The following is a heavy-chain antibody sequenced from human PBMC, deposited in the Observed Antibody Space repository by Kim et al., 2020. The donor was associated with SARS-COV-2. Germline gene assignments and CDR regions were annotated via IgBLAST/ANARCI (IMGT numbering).Heavy chain of an antibody. CDR2: ISSSSSTI. J-gene: IGHJ4*02. CDR3: ARERHHSSGWFDHYFDY. CDR1: GFTFSSYS. D-gene: IGHD6-19*01. V-gene: IGHV3-48*04. Sequence: GGSLRLSCAASGFTFSSYSMNWVRQAPGKGLEWVSYISSSSSTIYYADSVKGRFTISRDNAKNSLYLQMNSLRAEDTAVYYCARERHHSSGWFDHYFDYWGQGTLVTVSS.